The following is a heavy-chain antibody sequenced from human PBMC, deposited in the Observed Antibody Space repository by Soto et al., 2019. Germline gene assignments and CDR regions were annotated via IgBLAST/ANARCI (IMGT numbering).Heavy chain of an antibody. V-gene: IGHV6-1*01. D-gene: IGHD5-12*01. CDR1: GDSVSSNTTS. CDR2: TYFRSKWYN. J-gene: IGHJ5*02. CDR3: AKGDNLGPKTGYAFDP. Sequence: TLSLTCVMSGDSVSSNTTSWNWIRQSPSRGLEWLGRTYFRSKWYNDYAVSVKSRIIINPDTSNNQFSLQLNSVTPEDTAVYFCAKGDNLGPKTGYAFDPWGQGIMVTVSS.